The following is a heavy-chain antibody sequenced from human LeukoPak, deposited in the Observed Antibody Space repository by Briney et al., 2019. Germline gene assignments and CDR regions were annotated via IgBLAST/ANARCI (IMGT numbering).Heavy chain of an antibody. V-gene: IGHV1-18*01. CDR3: ARVRGSGWQNWFDP. D-gene: IGHD6-19*01. CDR2: ISAYNGNT. CDR1: VYTFTSYG. Sequence: ASVKVSCKASVYTFTSYGISWVRQAPGQGLEWMGWISAYNGNTNYAQKLQGRVTMTTDTSTSTAYMELRSLRSDDTAVYYCARVRGSGWQNWFDPWGQGTLVTVSS. J-gene: IGHJ5*02.